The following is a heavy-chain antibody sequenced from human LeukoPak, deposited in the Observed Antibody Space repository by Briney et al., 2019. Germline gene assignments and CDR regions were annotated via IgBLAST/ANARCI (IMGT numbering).Heavy chain of an antibody. CDR3: ARDFLTGYFDY. CDR1: GFTFSSSW. V-gene: IGHV3-7*01. J-gene: IGHJ4*02. D-gene: IGHD3-9*01. Sequence: GGSLRLSCVASGFTFSSSWMTWVRQAPGKGLEWVAHIKEDGTEEYYVDSVKGRFTISRDNVKNSLFLQMNSLSDEDTAVYYCARDFLTGYFDYWGQGTLVTVSS. CDR2: IKEDGTEE.